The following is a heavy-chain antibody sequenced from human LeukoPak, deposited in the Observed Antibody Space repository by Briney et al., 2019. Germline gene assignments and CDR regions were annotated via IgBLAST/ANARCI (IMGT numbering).Heavy chain of an antibody. D-gene: IGHD2-15*01. J-gene: IGHJ5*02. CDR3: AAPLVLAFDP. Sequence: SETLSLTCTVSGGSISSYYWSWIRQPPGKGLEWIGYIYYSGSTNYNPSLKSRVTISVDTSKNQFSLKLTSVTAADTAVYYCAAPLVLAFDPWGQGTLVTVSS. CDR2: IYYSGST. V-gene: IGHV4-59*08. CDR1: GGSISSYY.